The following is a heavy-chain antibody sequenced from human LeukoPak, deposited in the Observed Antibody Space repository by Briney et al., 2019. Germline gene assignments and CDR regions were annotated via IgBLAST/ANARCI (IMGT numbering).Heavy chain of an antibody. J-gene: IGHJ4*02. CDR1: GGTFSSYA. D-gene: IGHD3-22*01. CDR3: ARVGYYDSSGYL. Sequence: ASVKLSCKASGGTFSSYAISWVRQAPGQGLEWMGGIIPIFGTANYAQTFQGRVTITADESTSTAYMELSSLRSEDTAVYYCARVGYYDSSGYLWGQGTLVTVSS. CDR2: IIPIFGTA. V-gene: IGHV1-69*01.